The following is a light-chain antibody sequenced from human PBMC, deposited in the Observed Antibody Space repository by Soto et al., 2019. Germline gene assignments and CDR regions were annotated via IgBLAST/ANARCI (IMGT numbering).Light chain of an antibody. J-gene: IGKJ1*01. CDR2: RAS. CDR1: DSIRNW. V-gene: IGKV1-5*03. CDR3: HQYNPYCP. Sequence: DIQMTQSPSTLSASVGDTVNITCRASDSIRNWLAWYHQKPGKAPKRLIYRASTLESGAPSRFSGSGSGTEFTLTISSLQHDDLGSYYCHQYNPYCPFGQGTKVDI.